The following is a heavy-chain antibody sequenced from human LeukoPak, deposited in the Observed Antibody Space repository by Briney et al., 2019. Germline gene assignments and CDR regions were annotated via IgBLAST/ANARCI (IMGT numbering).Heavy chain of an antibody. CDR2: IYSSGTT. D-gene: IGHD1-1*01. CDR1: GGSLSGYY. V-gene: IGHV4-59*12. J-gene: IGHJ4*02. Sequence: SETLSLTCSVSGGSLSGYYWSWIRQTPGKGLEWIGYIYSSGTTNYNRALQSRVTISLDTAKNQFSLSVPSVTAADTAMYFCARRISSWNVYIDKWGQGIQVTVSS. CDR3: ARRISSWNVYIDK.